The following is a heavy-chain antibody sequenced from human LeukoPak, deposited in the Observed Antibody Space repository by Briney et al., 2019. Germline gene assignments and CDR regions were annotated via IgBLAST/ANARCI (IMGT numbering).Heavy chain of an antibody. V-gene: IGHV4-59*11. CDR2: IYYSRST. J-gene: IGHJ6*03. CDR3: ARDLREGYGGNCYYYYFMDV. CDR1: GVSISSHF. Sequence: SETLSLTHTLSGVSISSHFRSWIRPPPPKGLEWVGYIYYSRSTNYNPSHKSRVTISVETSKNHFSLELSAVTAADTAVYYCARDLREGYGGNCYYYYFMDVWGKGTTVTVSS. D-gene: IGHD4-23*01.